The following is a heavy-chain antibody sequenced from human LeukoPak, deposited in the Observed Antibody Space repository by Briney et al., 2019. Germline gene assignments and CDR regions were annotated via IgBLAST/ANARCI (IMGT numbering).Heavy chain of an antibody. V-gene: IGHV3-9*01. D-gene: IGHD3-22*01. J-gene: IGHJ4*02. Sequence: GGSLRLSCAASGFTFDDYAMHWVRQAPGKGLEWVSGISWNSGSVAYAVSVKGRFAISRDNAKNSLYLQMNSLRPEDTALYYCVKDKDYDGSGYYPAFDYWGQGTLVTVSS. CDR2: ISWNSGSV. CDR1: GFTFDDYA. CDR3: VKDKDYDGSGYYPAFDY.